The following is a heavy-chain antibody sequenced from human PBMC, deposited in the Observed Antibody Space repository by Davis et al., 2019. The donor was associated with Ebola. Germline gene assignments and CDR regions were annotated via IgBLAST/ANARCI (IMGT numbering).Heavy chain of an antibody. CDR2: IHYSGST. CDR3: AKVTWESRDDR. CDR1: GGSISSYY. D-gene: IGHD5-24*01. V-gene: IGHV4-39*01. Sequence: SETLSLTCTVSGGSISSYYWGWIRQSPGKGLEWIGSIHYSGSTYYNPSLKSRVTISVDTSKNQFSLKLSSVTAADTAVYYCAKVTWESRDDRWGQGTLVIVSS. J-gene: IGHJ5*02.